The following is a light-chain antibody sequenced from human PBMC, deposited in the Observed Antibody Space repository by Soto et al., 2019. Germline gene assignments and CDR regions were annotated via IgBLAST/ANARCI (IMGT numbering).Light chain of an antibody. Sequence: QSFLTQPASVSGSPGQSITISCTGTSSDVGGYNYVSWYQHHPGEAPKLIIFEVTKRPSGVPYRFSGSKSANTASLTISGLQAEDEADYFCNSYTTSATYVFGSGTKVTVL. CDR1: SSDVGGYNY. J-gene: IGLJ1*01. CDR2: EVT. V-gene: IGLV2-14*01. CDR3: NSYTTSATYV.